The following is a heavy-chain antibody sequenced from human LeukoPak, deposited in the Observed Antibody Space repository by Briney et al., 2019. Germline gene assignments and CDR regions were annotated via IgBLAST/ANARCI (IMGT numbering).Heavy chain of an antibody. J-gene: IGHJ6*02. CDR1: GFTFSSYA. D-gene: IGHD5/OR15-5a*01. CDR3: AKSVYGANCYYYYGMDV. V-gene: IGHV3-23*01. CDR2: ISGGGGST. Sequence: GGSLRLSCAASGFTFSSYAMSWVRQAPGKGLEWVSAISGGGGSTYYADSVKGRFTISRDNSKNTLFLQMNSLRAEDTAVYYCAKSVYGANCYYYYGMDVWGQGTTVTVSS.